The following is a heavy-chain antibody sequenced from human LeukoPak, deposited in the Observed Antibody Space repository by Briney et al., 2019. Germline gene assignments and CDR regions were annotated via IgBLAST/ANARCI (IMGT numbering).Heavy chain of an antibody. Sequence: SVKVSCKASGFTFTSSAMQWVRQARGQRLEWIGWIVVGSGNTNYAQKFQERVTITRDMSTSTDYMELSSLRSEDTAVYYCAADRGGPGARASIWYFDLWGRGTLVTVSS. CDR3: AADRGGPGARASIWYFDL. V-gene: IGHV1-58*02. CDR1: GFTFTSSA. J-gene: IGHJ2*01. D-gene: IGHD3-10*01. CDR2: IVVGSGNT.